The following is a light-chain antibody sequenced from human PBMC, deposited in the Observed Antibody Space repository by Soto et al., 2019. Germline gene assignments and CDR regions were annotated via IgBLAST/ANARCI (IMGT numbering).Light chain of an antibody. CDR3: QQRAGSST. Sequence: EIVLTQSPVTLPLSPGERATLSCRASQTVSNQLAWYQQKPGQAPRLLIYDASRRVTGIPARFSGGGSGTDFTLTLSSLEPEELAVYYCQQRAGSSTFGQGTRVESK. CDR2: DAS. CDR1: QTVSNQ. V-gene: IGKV3-11*01. J-gene: IGKJ5*01.